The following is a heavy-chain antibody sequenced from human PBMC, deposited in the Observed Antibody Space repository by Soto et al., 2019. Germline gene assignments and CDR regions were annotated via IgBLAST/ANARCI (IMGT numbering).Heavy chain of an antibody. CDR1: GYGFASYG. Sequence: ASVKVSCKASGYGFASYGISWVRQAPGQGLEWMGWISAYNGKTNYTEKFQGRVTMTTDTSTSTAYMELRSLRSDDTAVYYCARDLYFIEVSGVFDYWGQGTPVTVSS. CDR2: ISAYNGKT. D-gene: IGHD6-19*01. J-gene: IGHJ4*02. V-gene: IGHV1-18*01. CDR3: ARDLYFIEVSGVFDY.